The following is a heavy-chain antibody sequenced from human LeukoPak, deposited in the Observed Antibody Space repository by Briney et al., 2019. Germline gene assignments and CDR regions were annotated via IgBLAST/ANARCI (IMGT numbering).Heavy chain of an antibody. V-gene: IGHV4-59*01. CDR2: IYYSGST. CDR3: ARARPGYSSGWYGYYFDY. J-gene: IGHJ4*02. CDR1: GGSISSYY. D-gene: IGHD6-19*01. Sequence: SETLSLTCTVSGGSISSYYWSWIRQPPGKGLEWIGYIYYSGSTNYNPSLKSRVTISVDTSKNQFSLKLSSVTAADTAVYYCARARPGYSSGWYGYYFDYWGQGTLVTVSS.